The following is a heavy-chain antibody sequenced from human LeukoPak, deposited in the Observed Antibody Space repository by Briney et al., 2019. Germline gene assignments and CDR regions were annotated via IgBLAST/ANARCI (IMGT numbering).Heavy chain of an antibody. J-gene: IGHJ4*02. CDR1: GYNLTELS. CDR2: FDPEDGET. CDR3: ATLDYGGNSGAGDYFDY. V-gene: IGHV1-24*01. D-gene: IGHD4-23*01. Sequence: ASVKVSCKVSGYNLTELSMHWVRQAPGKGLEWMGGFDPEDGETIYAQKFQSRVTMTEDTSTDTAYMELSSLRSEDTAVYYCATLDYGGNSGAGDYFDYWGQGTLVTVSS.